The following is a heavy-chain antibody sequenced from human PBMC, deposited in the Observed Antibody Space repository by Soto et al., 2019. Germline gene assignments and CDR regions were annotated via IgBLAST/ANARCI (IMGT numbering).Heavy chain of an antibody. D-gene: IGHD2-8*02. CDR1: GFSFSSYW. Sequence: GGSLRLSCAASGFSFSSYWMHWVRQAPGKGLVWVSRINSDGSSTSYADSVKGRFTISRDNAENTLYLQMNGLRGEDTAVYHCAKGLVGYVFGVQDYHYGMDVWGQGTTVTVSS. J-gene: IGHJ6*02. V-gene: IGHV3-74*01. CDR3: AKGLVGYVFGVQDYHYGMDV. CDR2: INSDGSST.